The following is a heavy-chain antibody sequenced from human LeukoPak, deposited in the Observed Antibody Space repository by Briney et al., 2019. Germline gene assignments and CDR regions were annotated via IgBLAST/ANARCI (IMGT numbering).Heavy chain of an antibody. J-gene: IGHJ4*02. V-gene: IGHV3-23*01. D-gene: IGHD5-18*01. CDR3: AKDGYSYGHRLVD. Sequence: GGSLRLSCAASGFTFNNYAMSWVRKAPGKGLEWVSDISGSGDSIYYADSVKGRFTISRDNSKNTLYLQMNSLRAEDTAVYYCAKDGYSYGHRLVDWGQGTLVTVSS. CDR1: GFTFNNYA. CDR2: ISGSGDSI.